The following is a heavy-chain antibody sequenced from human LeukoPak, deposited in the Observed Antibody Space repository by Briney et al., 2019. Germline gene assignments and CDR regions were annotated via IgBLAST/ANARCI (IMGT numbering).Heavy chain of an antibody. Sequence: SGPALVKPTQTLTLTCTFSGFSLSTSGMCVSWIRQLPGKALEWLARIDWDDDKYYSTSLKTRLTISKDTSKNQVVLTMTNMDPVDTATYYCARDFDYSEPHEYFDYSGQGTLVTVSS. D-gene: IGHD4-11*01. CDR1: GFSLSTSGMC. J-gene: IGHJ4*02. V-gene: IGHV2-70*11. CDR2: IDWDDDK. CDR3: ARDFDYSEPHEYFDY.